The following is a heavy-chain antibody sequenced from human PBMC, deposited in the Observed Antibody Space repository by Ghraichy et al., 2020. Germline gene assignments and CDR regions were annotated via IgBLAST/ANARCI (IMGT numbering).Heavy chain of an antibody. V-gene: IGHV4-39*01. CDR2: IYYSGST. Sequence: SETLSLTCTVSGGSISSSIYYWGRIRQPPGKGLEWIGSIYYSGSTYYNPSLQSRVTVSVDTSKNQFSLKLSSVTAADTAVYYCARFIRYCSSSSCPVYYFDCWGQGTRVTVSS. CDR3: ARFIRYCSSSSCPVYYFDC. D-gene: IGHD2-2*01. CDR1: GGSISSSIYY. J-gene: IGHJ4*02.